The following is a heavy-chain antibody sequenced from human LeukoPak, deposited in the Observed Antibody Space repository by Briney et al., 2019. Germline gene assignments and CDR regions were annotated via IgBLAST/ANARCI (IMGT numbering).Heavy chain of an antibody. D-gene: IGHD3-10*01. J-gene: IGHJ3*02. V-gene: IGHV4-59*08. CDR1: GGSTGSDY. Sequence: PSETLSLTCSVSGGSTGSDYWSWIRQPPGKGLEWIGYIYYSGSTNYNPSLKSRVTISVDTSKNQFSLKLSSVTAADTAVYYCASLSGRFGESVEAFDIWGQGTMVTVSS. CDR3: ASLSGRFGESVEAFDI. CDR2: IYYSGST.